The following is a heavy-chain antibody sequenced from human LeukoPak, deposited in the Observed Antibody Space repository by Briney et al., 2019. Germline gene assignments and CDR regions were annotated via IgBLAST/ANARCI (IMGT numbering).Heavy chain of an antibody. Sequence: GASVKVSCKASGGTFSSYAISWVRQAPGQGLEWMGGIIPIFGTANYAQKFQGRVTITTDESTSTAYVELSSLRSEDTAVYYCAREVGVVVPAAIGTGYYYYYYMDVWGKGTTVTVSS. D-gene: IGHD2-2*01. CDR2: IIPIFGTA. CDR1: GGTFSSYA. V-gene: IGHV1-69*05. CDR3: AREVGVVVPAAIGTGYYYYYYMDV. J-gene: IGHJ6*03.